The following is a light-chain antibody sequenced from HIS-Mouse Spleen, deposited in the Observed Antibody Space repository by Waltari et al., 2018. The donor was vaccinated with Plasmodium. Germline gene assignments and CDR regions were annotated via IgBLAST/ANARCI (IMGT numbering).Light chain of an antibody. Sequence: SYVLTPPPSVSVAPGQTARITCGGNTIGSKSVNWYQQKPGQAPVLVVYDDSDRPSGIPERFSGSNSGNTATLTISRGEAGDEADYYCQVWDSSSDHYVFGTGTKVTVL. CDR1: TIGSKS. CDR3: QVWDSSSDHYV. J-gene: IGLJ1*01. CDR2: DDS. V-gene: IGLV3-21*02.